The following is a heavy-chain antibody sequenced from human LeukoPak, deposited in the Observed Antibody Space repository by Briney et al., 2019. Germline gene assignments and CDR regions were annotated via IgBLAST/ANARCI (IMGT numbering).Heavy chain of an antibody. CDR2: IYHSGST. J-gene: IGHJ3*02. CDR1: GYSISSGYY. CDR3: ARQSVIAANAFDI. D-gene: IGHD6-25*01. Sequence: PSETLSLTCTVSGYSISSGYYWGWIRQPPGKGLEWIGSIYHSGSTYYNPSLKSRVTISVDTSKNQFSLKLSSVTAADTAVYYCARQSVIAANAFDIWGQGTMVTVSS. V-gene: IGHV4-38-2*02.